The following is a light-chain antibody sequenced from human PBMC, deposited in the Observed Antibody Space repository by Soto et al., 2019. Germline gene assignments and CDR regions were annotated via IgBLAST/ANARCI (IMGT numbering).Light chain of an antibody. CDR2: GAS. CDR1: QSVSSSY. V-gene: IGKV3-20*01. Sequence: EIVLTQSPGTLSLSPGERATLSCRASQSVSSSYLAWYQQKPGQAPRLLLYGASSRATGIPDRFSGSGSGTGFTLTISRLEPEDFAVYYCQQHGSSPLTFGGGTKVDI. CDR3: QQHGSSPLT. J-gene: IGKJ4*01.